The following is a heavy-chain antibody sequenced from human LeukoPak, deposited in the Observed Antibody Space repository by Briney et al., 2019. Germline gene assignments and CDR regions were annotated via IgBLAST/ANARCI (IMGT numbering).Heavy chain of an antibody. Sequence: SVKVSCKASGGTFSSYAISWVRQAPGQGLEWMGGIIPIFGTANYAQKFQGRVTITADKSTSTAYMELSSLRSEDTAVYYCASPYYDSSGYYYYYFDYWGQGTLVTVSS. CDR1: GGTFSSYA. D-gene: IGHD3-22*01. V-gene: IGHV1-69*06. CDR3: ASPYYDSSGYYYYYFDY. CDR2: IIPIFGTA. J-gene: IGHJ4*02.